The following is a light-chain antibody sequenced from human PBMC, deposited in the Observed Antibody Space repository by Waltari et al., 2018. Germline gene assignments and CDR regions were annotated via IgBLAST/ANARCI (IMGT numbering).Light chain of an antibody. J-gene: IGLJ3*02. CDR1: SSDIGSYNL. Sequence: QSALTQPAPVSGSPGQSITISCTGASSDIGSYNLLSWYQQHPGNAPNLMVYDVFYRPSGVSNRFSASKSGNTASLTISGLQAEDEADYYCCSYAGSYTWVFGGGTKLTVL. CDR3: CSYAGSYTWV. V-gene: IGLV2-23*02. CDR2: DVF.